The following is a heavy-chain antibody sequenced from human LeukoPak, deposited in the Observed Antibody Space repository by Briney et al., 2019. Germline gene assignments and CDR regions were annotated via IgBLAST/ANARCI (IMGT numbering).Heavy chain of an antibody. J-gene: IGHJ5*02. D-gene: IGHD3-10*01. Sequence: SETLSLTCTVSGGSITTYYWNWIRQAPGKGLEWIGYIHYSGSTTYNNYHPSLKSRVTISLDTSKNHSSLRLNSVTAADTAVYFCARAPPRGGWFDPWGQGTLVTVSS. CDR1: GGSITTYY. CDR3: ARAPPRGGWFDP. V-gene: IGHV4-59*13. CDR2: IHYSGSTTYN.